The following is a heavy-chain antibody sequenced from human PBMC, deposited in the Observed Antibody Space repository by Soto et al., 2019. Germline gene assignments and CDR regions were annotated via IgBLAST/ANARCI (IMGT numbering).Heavy chain of an antibody. J-gene: IGHJ4*02. CDR1: GFTFGDYA. CDR2: IRSKAYGGTT. Sequence: GGSLRLSCTASGFTFGDYAMSWVRQAQGKGLEWVGFIRSKAYGGTTEYAASVKCRFTISRDDSKSIAYLQINSLKTEDTAVYYCTRDCGSSWYYFYYWGQGSLVSVSS. V-gene: IGHV3-49*04. D-gene: IGHD6-13*01. CDR3: TRDCGSSWYYFYY.